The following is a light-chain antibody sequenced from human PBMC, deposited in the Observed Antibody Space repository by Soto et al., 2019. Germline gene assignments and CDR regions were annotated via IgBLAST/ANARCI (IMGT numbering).Light chain of an antibody. Sequence: DIQMTQSPSTLSASVGDRVTITCRASQSISSWLAWYQQKPGKAPKLLIYRASSLESGVPSRFSGSGSGTEFTLTISSLPPDDFETYYCQQYNSYSTVGQGTKVEMK. J-gene: IGKJ1*01. CDR1: QSISSW. CDR3: QQYNSYST. CDR2: RAS. V-gene: IGKV1-5*03.